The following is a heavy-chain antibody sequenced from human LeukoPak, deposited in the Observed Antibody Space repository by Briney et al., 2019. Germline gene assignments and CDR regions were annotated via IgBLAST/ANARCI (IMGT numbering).Heavy chain of an antibody. J-gene: IGHJ4*02. CDR1: GGSFSGYY. CDR2: INHSGST. CDR3: ASSPARYCSSTSCYKRLDY. Sequence: SETLSLTCAVYGGSFSGYYWSWIRQPPGKGLEWIGEINHSGSTNYNPSLRSRVTISVDTSKNQFSLKLSSVTAADTAVYYCASSPARYCSSTSCYKRLDYWGQGTLVTVSS. V-gene: IGHV4-34*01. D-gene: IGHD2-2*02.